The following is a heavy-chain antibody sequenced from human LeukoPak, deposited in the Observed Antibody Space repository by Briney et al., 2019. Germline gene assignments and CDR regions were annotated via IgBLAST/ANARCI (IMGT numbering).Heavy chain of an antibody. V-gene: IGHV3-23*01. CDR2: ISGSAGST. CDR1: GFTFSSYW. CDR3: AKGGDDYYYYFYYGMDV. J-gene: IGHJ6*02. D-gene: IGHD1-26*01. Sequence: GGSLRLSCAASGFTFSSYWMSWVRQAPGRGLEWVSLISGSAGSTYYADSVKGRFTISRDNSKNTLYLQMNSLRAEDTAVYYCAKGGDDYYYYFYYGMDVWGQGTTVTVSS.